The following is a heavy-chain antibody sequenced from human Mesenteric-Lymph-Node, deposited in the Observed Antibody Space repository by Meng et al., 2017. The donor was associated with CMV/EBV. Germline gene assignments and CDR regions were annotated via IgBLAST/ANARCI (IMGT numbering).Heavy chain of an antibody. J-gene: IGHJ6*02. CDR3: ARGIGVYDFWSGYYSDYYYGMDV. V-gene: IGHV4-34*01. D-gene: IGHD3-3*01. Sequence: GSLRLSCAVYGGSFSGYYWSWIRQPPGKGLEWTGEINHSGSTNYNPSLKSRVTISVDTSKNQFSLKLSSVTAADTAVYYCARGIGVYDFWSGYYSDYYYGMDVWGQGTTVTVSS. CDR1: GGSFSGYY. CDR2: INHSGST.